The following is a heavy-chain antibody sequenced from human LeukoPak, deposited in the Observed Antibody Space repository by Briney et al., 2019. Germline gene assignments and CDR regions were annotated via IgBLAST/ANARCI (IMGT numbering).Heavy chain of an antibody. CDR2: IYYSGAT. V-gene: IGHV4-59*12. Sequence: SETLSLTCTVSGGSISGYYWSWIRQPPGRRLEYIAYIYYSGATNYNPSLEGRVTISVDTSKNQLSLKLSSVTAADTAVYYCARFSSSTWAFDFWGQGILVTVSS. CDR3: ARFSSSTWAFDF. D-gene: IGHD6-13*01. CDR1: GGSISGYY. J-gene: IGHJ4*02.